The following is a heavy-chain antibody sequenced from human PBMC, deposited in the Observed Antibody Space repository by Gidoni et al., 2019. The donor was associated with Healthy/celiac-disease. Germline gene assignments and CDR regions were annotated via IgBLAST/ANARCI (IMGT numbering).Heavy chain of an antibody. D-gene: IGHD6-19*01. CDR1: GGSISSGGYY. CDR3: ARCSPSGWYGGLYFQH. Sequence: QVQLQESGPGLVKPSQTLSLTCTVSGGSISSGGYYWSWIRQHPRKGLEWIGYIYYSGSTYYNPSLKSRVTISVDTSKNQFSLKLSSVTAADTAVYYCARCSPSGWYGGLYFQHWGQGTLVTVSS. J-gene: IGHJ1*01. CDR2: IYYSGST. V-gene: IGHV4-31*03.